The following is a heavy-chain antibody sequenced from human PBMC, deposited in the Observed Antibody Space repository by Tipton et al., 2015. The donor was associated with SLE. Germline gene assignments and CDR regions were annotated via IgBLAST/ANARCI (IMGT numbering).Heavy chain of an antibody. D-gene: IGHD2-2*01. CDR2: ITNSGQTT. CDR1: GFTFSDYS. CDR3: ARVGCSRTNCYVYSLLYYMDV. V-gene: IGHV3-11*04. J-gene: IGHJ6*03. Sequence: SLRLSSAASGFTFSDYSMSWIRQAPGKGLEWVSYITNSGQTTYYADPVKGRVTISRDTAKNSLYLQMNSLGAEDTAVYYCARVGCSRTNCYVYSLLYYMDVWGKGTTVTVSS.